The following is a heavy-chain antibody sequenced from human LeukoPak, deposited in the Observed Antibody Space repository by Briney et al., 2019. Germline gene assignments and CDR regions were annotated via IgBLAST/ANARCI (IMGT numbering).Heavy chain of an antibody. Sequence: GGSLRRSGAASAFTFSSYGMHWVRQAPGNGLEWFSAISGSGGSTYYADSVKGRFTISRDNSKNTLYLQMNSLRAEDTAVYYCAKVRLLWFRELLFSPDFDYWGQGTLVTVSS. CDR3: AKVRLLWFRELLFSPDFDY. D-gene: IGHD3-10*01. J-gene: IGHJ4*02. CDR1: AFTFSSYG. CDR2: ISGSGGST. V-gene: IGHV3-23*01.